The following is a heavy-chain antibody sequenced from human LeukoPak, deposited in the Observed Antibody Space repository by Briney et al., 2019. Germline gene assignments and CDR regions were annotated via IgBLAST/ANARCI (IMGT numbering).Heavy chain of an antibody. CDR1: GYTFTSYY. D-gene: IGHD3-22*01. CDR2: INPSGGST. Sequence: ASVKVSCKASGYTFTSYYMHWVRQATGQGLEWMGIINPSGGSTSYAQKFQGRVTMTRDMSTSTVYMELSSLRSEDTAVYYCARDPTPSYDSSGYYNWFDPWGQGTLVTVSS. CDR3: ARDPTPSYDSSGYYNWFDP. J-gene: IGHJ5*02. V-gene: IGHV1-46*01.